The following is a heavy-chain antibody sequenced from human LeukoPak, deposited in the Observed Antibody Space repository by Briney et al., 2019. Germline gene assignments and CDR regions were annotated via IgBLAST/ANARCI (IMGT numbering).Heavy chain of an antibody. J-gene: IGHJ4*02. CDR3: AMYSSSWHYFNY. Sequence: SETLSLTCTVSGGSISSSSYYWGWIRQPPGKGLEWIGSIYYGGSTYYNPSIKRRATICVDSSKNQFSLMLSFVTEAATADYYGAMYSSSWHYFNYWGQGTLVSVSS. D-gene: IGHD6-13*01. CDR1: GGSISSSSYY. V-gene: IGHV4-39*01. CDR2: IYYGGST.